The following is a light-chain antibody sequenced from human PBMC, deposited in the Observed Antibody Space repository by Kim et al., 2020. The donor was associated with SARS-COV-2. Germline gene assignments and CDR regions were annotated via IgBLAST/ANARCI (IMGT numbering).Light chain of an antibody. CDR3: QQYKIWPPLT. Sequence: SPGGRATLSCRATESISDNLAGYQQKPGQAPRLLIYGASTRATGIPARFRGSGSGTEFTLIITTLQSEDFAMYYCQQYKIWPPLTFGGGTKVDIK. V-gene: IGKV3D-15*01. J-gene: IGKJ4*01. CDR1: ESISDN. CDR2: GAS.